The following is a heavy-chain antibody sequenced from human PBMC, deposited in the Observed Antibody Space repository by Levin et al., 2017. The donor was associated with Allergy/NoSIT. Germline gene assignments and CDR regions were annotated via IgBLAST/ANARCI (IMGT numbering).Heavy chain of an antibody. V-gene: IGHV3-7*01. CDR2: IKQDGSEK. J-gene: IGHJ6*03. CDR1: GFTFSSYW. CDR3: AREGSSSSWYRGYYYDYYMDV. D-gene: IGHD6-13*01. Sequence: GGSLRLSCAASGFTFSSYWMSWVRQAPGKGLEWVANIKQDGSEKYYVDSVKGRFTISRDNAKNSLYLQMNSLRAEDTAVYYCAREGSSSSWYRGYYYDYYMDVWGKGTTVTVSS.